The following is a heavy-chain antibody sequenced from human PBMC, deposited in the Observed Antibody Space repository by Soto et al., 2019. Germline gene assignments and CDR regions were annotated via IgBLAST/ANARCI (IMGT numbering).Heavy chain of an antibody. CDR3: ATGGRGYSSAPRFYFEY. J-gene: IGHJ4*02. Sequence: QVQLVQSGAEVKKPGSSVKVSCQASGGIFSSNAISWVRQAPGQGLEWMVGILPIFDTTHYAQKFQGRVTITADESTSTAYMELSSLKSEDTALYDCATGGRGYSSAPRFYFEYWGQGTLVPVAS. CDR1: GGIFSSNA. CDR2: ILPIFDTT. D-gene: IGHD5-18*01. V-gene: IGHV1-69*01.